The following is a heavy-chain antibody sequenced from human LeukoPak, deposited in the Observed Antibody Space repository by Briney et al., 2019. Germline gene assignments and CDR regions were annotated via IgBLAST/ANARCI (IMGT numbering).Heavy chain of an antibody. CDR1: GYTFTGHY. CDR2: INPNSGST. J-gene: IGHJ4*02. D-gene: IGHD3-10*01. CDR3: ARDGYYYGSGSFVDY. Sequence: GASVMVSCKASGYTFTGHYIHWVRQAPGQGLEWMGWINPNSGSTNYAQKFQGRVTMTRDTSISIAYMELTRLRSDDTAVFYCARDGYYYGSGSFVDYWGQGTLVTVSS. V-gene: IGHV1-2*02.